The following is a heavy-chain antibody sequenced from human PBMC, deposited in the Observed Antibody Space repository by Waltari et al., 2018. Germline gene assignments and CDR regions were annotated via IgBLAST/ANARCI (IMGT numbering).Heavy chain of an antibody. CDR1: GYSITSGYS. CDR3: TRQVLGYCTSAACRRLES. Sequence: QVQLQESGPGLVKPSETLSLTCAVSGYSITSGYSWGCFRQPPGKGLEWIATIYHSGTTFYNPSLTSRVTTSMDTSKNQFSLKLKSVTAADTAVYYCTRQVLGYCTSAACRRLESWGQGTLVTVSS. J-gene: IGHJ4*02. CDR2: IYHSGTT. V-gene: IGHV4-38-2*01. D-gene: IGHD2-2*03.